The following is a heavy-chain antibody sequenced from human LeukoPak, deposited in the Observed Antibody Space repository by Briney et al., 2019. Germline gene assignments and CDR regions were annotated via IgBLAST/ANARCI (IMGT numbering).Heavy chain of an antibody. D-gene: IGHD3-10*01. V-gene: IGHV4-59*01. CDR3: AREAPDYGSGSYYFDY. CDR2: IYYSRST. Sequence: SETLSLTCTVSGGSISSYYWSWIRQPPGKGLEWIGYIYYSRSTNYNPSLKSRVTISVDTSKNQFSLKLSSVTAADTAVYYCAREAPDYGSGSYYFDYWGQGTLVTVSS. CDR1: GGSISSYY. J-gene: IGHJ4*02.